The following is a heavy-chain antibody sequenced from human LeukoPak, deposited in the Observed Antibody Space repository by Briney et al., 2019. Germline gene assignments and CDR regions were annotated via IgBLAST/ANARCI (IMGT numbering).Heavy chain of an antibody. CDR3: ARHGGYCSSTSCYDY. CDR1: GYSFTSYW. J-gene: IGHJ4*02. CDR2: IYPGDSDT. D-gene: IGHD2-2*01. Sequence: GESLKISCKGSGYSFTSYWIGWVRQVPGKGLEWMGIIYPGDSDTRYSPSFQGQVTISADKSISTAYLQWSSLKASDTAMYYCARHGGYCSSTSCYDYWGQGTLVTVSS. V-gene: IGHV5-51*01.